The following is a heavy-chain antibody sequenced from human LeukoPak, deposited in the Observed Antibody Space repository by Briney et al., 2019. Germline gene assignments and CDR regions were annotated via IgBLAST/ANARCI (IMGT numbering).Heavy chain of an antibody. D-gene: IGHD4-11*01. J-gene: IGHJ4*02. CDR1: GFTFSSYS. Sequence: GGSLRLSCAASGFTFSSYSMNWVRQAPGKGLECVSSISSSGAYIFYADSVKGRFTISRDNAKNSLYLQMNSLRAEDTAVYYCAREPTTVSPPGWGQGTLVTVSS. V-gene: IGHV3-21*01. CDR3: AREPTTVSPPG. CDR2: ISSSGAYI.